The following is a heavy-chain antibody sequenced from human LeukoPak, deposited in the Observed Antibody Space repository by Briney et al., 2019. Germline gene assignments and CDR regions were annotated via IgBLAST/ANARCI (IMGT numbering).Heavy chain of an antibody. CDR2: INHSGST. V-gene: IGHV4-34*01. CDR1: GGSFSGYY. J-gene: IGHJ4*02. Sequence: PSETLSLTCAVYGGSFSGYYWSWIRQPPGKGLEWIGEINHSGSTNYNPSLKSRVTISVDTSKNQFSLKLSSVTAADTAVYYCARQPYVRGRIDYWGQGTLVTVSS. D-gene: IGHD3-10*02. CDR3: ARQPYVRGRIDY.